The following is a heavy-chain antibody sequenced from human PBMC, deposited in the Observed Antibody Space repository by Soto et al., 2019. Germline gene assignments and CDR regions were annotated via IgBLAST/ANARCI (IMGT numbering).Heavy chain of an antibody. Sequence: GSLRLSCAASGFTFRSYCMHWVRQAPGKGLEWVAVISYDGSNKYYADSVKGRFTISRDNSKNTLYLQMNSLRAEDTAVYYCAKDSAEYSGYEAPVDYWGQGTLVTVS. CDR1: GFTFRSYC. CDR2: ISYDGSNK. V-gene: IGHV3-30*18. CDR3: AKDSAEYSGYEAPVDY. J-gene: IGHJ4*02. D-gene: IGHD5-12*01.